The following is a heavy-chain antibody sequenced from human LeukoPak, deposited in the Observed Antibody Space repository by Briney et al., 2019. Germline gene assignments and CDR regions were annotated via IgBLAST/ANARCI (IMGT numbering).Heavy chain of an antibody. J-gene: IGHJ4*02. Sequence: SETLSLTCAVYGGSFSGYYWSWIRQPPGKGLEWIGEINHSGSTNYNPSLMSRVTISVDTSKNQFSLKLSSVTAADTAVYYCAREGCSSTSCYGRFDYWGQGTLVTVSS. CDR1: GGSFSGYY. CDR3: AREGCSSTSCYGRFDY. V-gene: IGHV4-34*01. D-gene: IGHD2-2*01. CDR2: INHSGST.